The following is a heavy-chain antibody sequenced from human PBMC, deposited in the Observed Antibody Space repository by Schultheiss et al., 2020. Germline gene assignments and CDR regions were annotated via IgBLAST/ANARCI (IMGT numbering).Heavy chain of an antibody. D-gene: IGHD2-15*01. CDR1: GGSISSGGYY. CDR3: AGYCNGSSCYHAFDI. V-gene: IGHV4-39*01. CDR2: IYFSGST. J-gene: IGHJ3*02. Sequence: SETVSLTCTVSGGSISSGGYYWGWIRQPPGKGLEWIGNIYFSGSTDYNPSLKSRVTISVDTSKNLFSLKVSSVTAADTAVYYCAGYCNGSSCYHAFDIWGQGTMVTVSS.